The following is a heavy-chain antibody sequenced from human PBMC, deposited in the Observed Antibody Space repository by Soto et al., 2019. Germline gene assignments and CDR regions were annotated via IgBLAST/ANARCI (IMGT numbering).Heavy chain of an antibody. D-gene: IGHD4-4*01. J-gene: IGHJ4*02. CDR2: ISYDGSNK. V-gene: IGHV3-30-3*01. Sequence: QVQLVESGGGVVQPGRSLRLSCAASGFTFSSYAMHWVRQAPGKGLEWVAVISYDGSNKYYADSVKGRFTISRDNSKNALYLPMTSLRAEDTAVYYCARDTVTTSRGAYWGQGTLVTVSS. CDR1: GFTFSSYA. CDR3: ARDTVTTSRGAY.